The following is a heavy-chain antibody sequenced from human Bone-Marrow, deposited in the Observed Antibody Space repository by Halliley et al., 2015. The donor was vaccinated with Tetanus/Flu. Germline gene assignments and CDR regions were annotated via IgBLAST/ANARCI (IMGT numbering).Heavy chain of an antibody. V-gene: IGHV4-59*08. CDR1: GGSIGSYY. D-gene: IGHD2-8*01. CDR2: IYSRGST. CDR3: ARRRGVYHDNGGLDF. Sequence: LRLSCTVSGGSIGSYYWNWIRQTPGKGPEWIGYIYSRGSTNYNPSLKSRVTISVDTSKNQFSLNLLSVTAADTVVYYCARRRGVYHDNGGLDFWGQGTLVTVSS. J-gene: IGHJ4*02.